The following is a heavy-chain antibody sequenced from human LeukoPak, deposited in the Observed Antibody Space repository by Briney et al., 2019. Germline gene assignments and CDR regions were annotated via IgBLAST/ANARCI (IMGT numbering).Heavy chain of an antibody. V-gene: IGHV1-46*03. CDR2: INPSGGST. J-gene: IGHJ4*02. D-gene: IGHD3-22*01. CDR3: ARESDYDSSGYPTVPFDY. Sequence: GASVKVSCKASGYTFTSYYMHWVRQAPGQGLEWKGIINPSGGSTSYAQKFQGRVTMTRDTSTSTVYMELSSLRSEDTAVYYCARESDYDSSGYPTVPFDYWGQGTLVTVSS. CDR1: GYTFTSYY.